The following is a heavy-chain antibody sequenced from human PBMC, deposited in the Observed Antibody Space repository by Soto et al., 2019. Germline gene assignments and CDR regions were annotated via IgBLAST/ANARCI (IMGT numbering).Heavy chain of an antibody. V-gene: IGHV3-7*01. CDR3: ASIYGMDV. CDR2: IKQDGSEK. Sequence: EVQLVESGGGLVQPGGSPRLSCAASGFTFSRYWMSWVRQAPGKGLEWVANIKQDGSEKYYVDSVKGRFTISRDNAKNALCLQMNSLRAEDTAVYYCASIYGMDVWGQGTTVTGSS. J-gene: IGHJ6*02. CDR1: GFTFSRYW.